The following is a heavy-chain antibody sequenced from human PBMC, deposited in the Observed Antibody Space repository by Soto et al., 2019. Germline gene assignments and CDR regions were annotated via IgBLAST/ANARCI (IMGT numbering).Heavy chain of an antibody. V-gene: IGHV3-30*03. CDR2: ISDDGSNK. CDR1: GFIFSNYG. CDR3: ARPRQPYYYYFGMDV. J-gene: IGHJ6*02. Sequence: QVQLVESGGGVVQPGRSLRLSCAVSGFIFSNYGMHWVRQAPGKGLEWVAVISDDGSNKYYADSVKGRFAISRDSPKYTLYLQMNSLRGEDTAVYYCARPRQPYYYYFGMDVWGQGTTVTVSS. D-gene: IGHD2-2*01.